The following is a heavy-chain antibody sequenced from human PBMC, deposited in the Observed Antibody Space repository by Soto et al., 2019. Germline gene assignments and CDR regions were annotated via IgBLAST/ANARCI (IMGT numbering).Heavy chain of an antibody. J-gene: IGHJ3*02. Sequence: SVKVSCKASGGTFSSYTISWVRQAPGQGLEWMGRIIPILGIANYAQKFQGRVTITADKSTSTAYMELSSLRSEDTAVYYCASGSLGLGYCSGGSCVHSAFDIWGQGTMVTVSS. CDR2: IIPILGIA. CDR1: GGTFSSYT. CDR3: ASGSLGLGYCSGGSCVHSAFDI. V-gene: IGHV1-69*02. D-gene: IGHD2-15*01.